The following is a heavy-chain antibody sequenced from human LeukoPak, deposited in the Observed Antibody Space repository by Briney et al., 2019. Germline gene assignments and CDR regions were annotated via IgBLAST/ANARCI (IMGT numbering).Heavy chain of an antibody. V-gene: IGHV3-23*01. D-gene: IGHD6-19*01. Sequence: PGGSLRLSCAAAGFTFSSYAMSWVRHAAGNGLEWVSTISDNGGSTYYADSVKGRFTISRDNSKNTVYLQMNSLRAEDAAVYYCARQSGWRSYFDHWGQGTLVTVSS. CDR3: ARQSGWRSYFDH. CDR2: ISDNGGST. CDR1: GFTFSSYA. J-gene: IGHJ4*02.